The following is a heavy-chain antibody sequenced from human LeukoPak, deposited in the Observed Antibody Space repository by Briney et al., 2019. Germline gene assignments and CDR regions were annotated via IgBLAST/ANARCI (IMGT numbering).Heavy chain of an antibody. J-gene: IGHJ5*02. D-gene: IGHD3-22*01. CDR2: IYYSGST. CDR3: ARQEYYYDSSGYYYAIDP. CDR1: GGSFSGYY. Sequence: PSETLSLTCAVYGGSFSGYYWSWIRQPPGKGLEWIGSIYYSGSTYYNPSLKSRVTISVDTSKNQFSLKLSSVTAADTAVYYCARQEYYYDSSGYYYAIDPWGQGTLVTVSS. V-gene: IGHV4-34*01.